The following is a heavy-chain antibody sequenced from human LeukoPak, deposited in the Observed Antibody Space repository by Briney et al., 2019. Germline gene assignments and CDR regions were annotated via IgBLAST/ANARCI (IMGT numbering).Heavy chain of an antibody. Sequence: SETLSLTCAVYGGSFSGYYWSWIRQPPGKGLEWIGEINHSGSTNYNPSLKSRVTISVDTSKNQFSLKLSSVTAADTAVYYCARGPSVVLMVPLPYYYYYYGMDVWGQGTTVTVSS. CDR1: GGSFSGYY. CDR2: INHSGST. D-gene: IGHD2-8*01. CDR3: ARGPSVVLMVPLPYYYYYYGMDV. V-gene: IGHV4-34*01. J-gene: IGHJ6*02.